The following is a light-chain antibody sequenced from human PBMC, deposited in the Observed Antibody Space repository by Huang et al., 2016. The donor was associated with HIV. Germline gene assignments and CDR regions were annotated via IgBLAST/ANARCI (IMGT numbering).Light chain of an antibody. J-gene: IGKJ3*01. V-gene: IGKV2-29*02. CDR2: EVS. CDR3: MQGRHLPFT. Sequence: DIVLTQTPLSLSVTPGQPASISCTSIQSFLQTNLYWYLQKPGQSPQLLIYEVSRRFSGVPDRFSGSGSQTDFTLKISRVEAEDVGVYYCMQGRHLPFTCGPGTKVDLK. CDR1: QSFLQTN.